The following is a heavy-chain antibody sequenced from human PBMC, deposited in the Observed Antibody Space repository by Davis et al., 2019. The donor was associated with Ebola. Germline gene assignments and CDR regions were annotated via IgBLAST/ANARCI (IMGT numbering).Heavy chain of an antibody. CDR2: ISAYNGNT. CDR1: GYTFTSYG. V-gene: IGHV1-18*01. Sequence: ASVKVSCKASGYTFTSYGISWVRQAPGQGLEWMGWISAYNGNTNYAQKLQGRVTMATDTSTSTAYMELRSLRSDDTAVYYCARDHHYDYVWGSYRYTGEWYFDYWGQGTLVTVSS. D-gene: IGHD3-16*02. J-gene: IGHJ4*02. CDR3: ARDHHYDYVWGSYRYTGEWYFDY.